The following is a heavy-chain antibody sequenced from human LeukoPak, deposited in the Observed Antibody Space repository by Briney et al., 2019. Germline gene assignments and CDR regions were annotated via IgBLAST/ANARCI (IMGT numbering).Heavy chain of an antibody. CDR1: GYTFSNYD. CDR2: MSPNSGNT. D-gene: IGHD5-12*01. J-gene: IGHJ4*02. Sequence: ASVKVSCKASGYTFSNYDINWVRQATGQGLEWIGWMSPNSGNTGCVKKFQGRVTMTRDTSISTAYMELSRLRSDDTAVYYCARDRRGGYELKGLFYWGQGTLVTVSS. CDR3: ARDRRGGYELKGLFY. V-gene: IGHV1-8*01.